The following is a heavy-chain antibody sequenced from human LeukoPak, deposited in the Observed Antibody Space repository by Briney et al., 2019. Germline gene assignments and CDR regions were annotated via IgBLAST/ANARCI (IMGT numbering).Heavy chain of an antibody. CDR3: ARGDLDTAMVRRYYFDY. D-gene: IGHD5-18*01. CDR1: GFTFRSYS. Sequence: GGSLRLSCAASGFTFRSYSMNWVRQAPGKGLEWVSSISSGTSYIYYADSMKGRFTISRDNAKNSPYLQMNSLRAEDTAVYYCARGDLDTAMVRRYYFDYWGQGTLVTVSS. J-gene: IGHJ4*02. V-gene: IGHV3-21*01. CDR2: ISSGTSYI.